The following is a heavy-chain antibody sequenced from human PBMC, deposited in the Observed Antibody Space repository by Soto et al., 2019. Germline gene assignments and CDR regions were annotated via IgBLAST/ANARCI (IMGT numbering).Heavy chain of an antibody. CDR3: ASLGSTYYYYGMDV. V-gene: IGHV1-69*12. D-gene: IGHD4-17*01. CDR2: TIPIFGTA. Sequence: QVQLVQSGAEVKKPGSSVKVSCKASGGTFSSYAISLVRQAPGQGLGWMGGTIPIFGTANYAQKIQGGVTVSAAESTSTDYMELSSLRFEDTAVYYCASLGSTYYYYGMDVWGEGTTVSV. CDR1: GGTFSSYA. J-gene: IGHJ6*01.